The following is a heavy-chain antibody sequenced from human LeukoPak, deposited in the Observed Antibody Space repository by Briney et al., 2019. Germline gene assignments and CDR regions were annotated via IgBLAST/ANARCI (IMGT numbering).Heavy chain of an antibody. Sequence: PWWSLRLSCASSGFTFSSYEMNWVRQAPGKGRDWVSYISSSGSTIYFADCVNGRLTISRDNPINSLYLQMNSLRAEDTAVYYCARDPKGYDQGYWGQGTLVTVSS. D-gene: IGHD5-12*01. J-gene: IGHJ4*02. CDR2: ISSSGSTI. CDR3: ARDPKGYDQGY. V-gene: IGHV3-48*03. CDR1: GFTFSSYE.